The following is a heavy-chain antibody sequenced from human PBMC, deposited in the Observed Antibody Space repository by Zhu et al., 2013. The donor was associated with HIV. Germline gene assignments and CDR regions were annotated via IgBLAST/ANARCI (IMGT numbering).Heavy chain of an antibody. CDR1: GYTFTSYD. V-gene: IGHV1-8*01. CDR3: ARGGYCSGGSCYLGWFDP. CDR2: MNPNSGNT. D-gene: IGHD2-15*01. J-gene: IGHJ5*02. Sequence: QVQLVQSGAEVKKPGASVKVSCKASGYTFTSYDINWVRQATGQGLEWMGWMNPNSGNTGYAQKFQGRVTMTRNTSISTAYMELSSLRSEDTAVYYCARGGYCSGGSCYLGWFDPWGQGTLVTVSS.